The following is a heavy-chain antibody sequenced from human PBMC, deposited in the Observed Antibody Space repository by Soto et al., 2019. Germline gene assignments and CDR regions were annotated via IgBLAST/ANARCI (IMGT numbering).Heavy chain of an antibody. CDR1: GFTFSSYA. D-gene: IGHD2-21*02. CDR2: ISGSGGST. CDR3: AKSYLYCGGDCARIAFDI. V-gene: IGHV3-23*01. J-gene: IGHJ3*02. Sequence: GGSLRLSCAASGFTFSSYAMSWVRQAPGKGLEWVSAISGSGGSTYYADSVKGRFTISRDNSKNTLYLQMNSLRAEDMAVYDWAKSYLYCGGDCARIAFDIWGQGTMVTVSS.